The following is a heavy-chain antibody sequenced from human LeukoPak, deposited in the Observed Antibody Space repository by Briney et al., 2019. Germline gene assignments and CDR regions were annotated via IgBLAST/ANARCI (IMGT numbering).Heavy chain of an antibody. CDR2: INPNSGGT. Sequence: ASVKVSCKASGYTFTGYYMHWVRQAPGQGLEWMGWINPNSGGTNYAQKFQGRVTMTRDTSISTAYMELSRLRSDDTAVYYCARDGAEEYYDFWSGYYTSLFYFDYWGQGTLVTVSS. CDR1: GYTFTGYY. V-gene: IGHV1-2*02. CDR3: ARDGAEEYYDFWSGYYTSLFYFDY. J-gene: IGHJ4*02. D-gene: IGHD3-3*01.